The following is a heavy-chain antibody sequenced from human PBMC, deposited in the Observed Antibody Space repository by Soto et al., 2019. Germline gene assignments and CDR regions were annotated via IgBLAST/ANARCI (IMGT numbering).Heavy chain of an antibody. V-gene: IGHV6-1*01. Sequence: PSPTLSLTCVISGDSVSSNSAAWIWIRQSPSRGLEWLGRTYYRSKWYNDYAVSVKSRITINPDTSKNQFSLHLDSVIPEDTALYYCAGVPPFRGMDVWCQGTPVTVSS. J-gene: IGHJ6*02. CDR1: GDSVSSNSAA. CDR3: AGVPPFRGMDV. D-gene: IGHD3-16*01. CDR2: TYYRSKWYN.